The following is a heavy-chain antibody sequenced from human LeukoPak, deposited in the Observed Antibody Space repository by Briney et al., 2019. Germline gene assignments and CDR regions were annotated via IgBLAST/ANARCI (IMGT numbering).Heavy chain of an antibody. CDR3: VRTQGGTAFDI. CDR2: IYHSGST. V-gene: IGHV4-38-2*01. D-gene: IGHD1-26*01. J-gene: IGHJ3*02. Sequence: SETLSLTCAASGFSISSGYYWGWFRQPPGKGLEWIANIYHSGSTYYNPSLKSRITISVDTSKNQFSLKLSSVTAADTAVYYCVRTQGGTAFDIWGQGTMVTVSS. CDR1: GFSISSGYY.